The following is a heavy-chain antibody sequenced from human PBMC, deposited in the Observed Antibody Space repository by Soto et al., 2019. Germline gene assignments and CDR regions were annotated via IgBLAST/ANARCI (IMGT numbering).Heavy chain of an antibody. J-gene: IGHJ6*02. CDR2: IIPIFGTA. D-gene: IGHD6-6*01. Sequence: GASVKVSCKASGGTFSSYAISWVRQAPGQGLEWMGGIIPIFGTANYAQKFQGRVTITADKSTSTAYMELSSLRSEDTAVYYCARDGDSSSSSGMDVWGQGTTVTVSS. V-gene: IGHV1-69*06. CDR1: GGTFSSYA. CDR3: ARDGDSSSSSGMDV.